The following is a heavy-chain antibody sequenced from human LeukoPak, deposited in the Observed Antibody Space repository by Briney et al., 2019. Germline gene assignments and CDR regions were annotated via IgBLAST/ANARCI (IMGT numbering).Heavy chain of an antibody. CDR3: ARVSSSTDSPYYYYGMDV. J-gene: IGHJ6*02. D-gene: IGHD6-6*01. CDR1: GGSFSGYY. CDR2: INHSGST. V-gene: IGHV4-34*01. Sequence: PSQTLSLTCAVYGGSFSGYYWSWIRQPPGKGLEWIREINHSGSTNYNPSLKSRVTISVDTSKNQFSLKLSSVTAADTAVYYCARVSSSTDSPYYYYGMDVWGQGTTVTVPS.